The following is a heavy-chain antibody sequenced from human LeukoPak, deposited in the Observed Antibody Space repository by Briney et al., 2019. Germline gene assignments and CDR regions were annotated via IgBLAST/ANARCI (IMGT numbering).Heavy chain of an antibody. CDR1: GFTLSSHW. D-gene: IGHD1-7*01. CDR2: INQDGSAK. CDR3: ARWEIRGTAHKLDY. J-gene: IGHJ4*02. V-gene: IGHV3-7*01. Sequence: SGGSLRLSCVASGFTLSSHWMSWVRQVPGKGLEWVANINQDGSAKYFVDSVKGRFTISRDNAKNSMYLQMNSLRAEDTAVYYCARWEIRGTAHKLDYWGQGTLVTVSS.